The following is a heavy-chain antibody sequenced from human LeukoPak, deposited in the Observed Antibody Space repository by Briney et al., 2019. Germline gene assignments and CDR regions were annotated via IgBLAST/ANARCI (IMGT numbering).Heavy chain of an antibody. J-gene: IGHJ5*02. Sequence: PGGSLRLSCAASGFTFSSYSMNWVRQAPGKGLEWVSYISSSSSTIYYADSVRGRPTISRDNAKNSLYLQMNSLRAEDTAVYYCARGVVVVVAATYNWFDPWGQGTLVTVSS. V-gene: IGHV3-48*01. CDR3: ARGVVVVVAATYNWFDP. CDR1: GFTFSSYS. D-gene: IGHD2-15*01. CDR2: ISSSSSTI.